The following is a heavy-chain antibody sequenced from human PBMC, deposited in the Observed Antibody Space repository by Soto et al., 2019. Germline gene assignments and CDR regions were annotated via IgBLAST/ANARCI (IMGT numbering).Heavy chain of an antibody. CDR3: ARDGVGATTYFGYFDY. J-gene: IGHJ4*02. Sequence: QVQLVESGGGVVQPGRSLRLSCAASGFTFSGYGMHWVRQAPGKGLEWVAVTRHDGSNTYYADSVRGRFTISRDNSKKTLCLQMNSLRAEDTAVYYCARDGVGATTYFGYFDYWGQGTLVTVSS. V-gene: IGHV3-33*01. CDR1: GFTFSGYG. CDR2: TRHDGSNT. D-gene: IGHD1-26*01.